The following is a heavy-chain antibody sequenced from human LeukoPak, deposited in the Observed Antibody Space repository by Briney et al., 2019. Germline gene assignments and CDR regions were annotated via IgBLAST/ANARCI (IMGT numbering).Heavy chain of an antibody. V-gene: IGHV4-59*11. CDR1: GGSISSHY. CDR2: IYYSGST. Sequence: SETLSLTRTVSGGSISSHYWSWIRQPPGKGLEWIGYIYYSGSTNYNPSLKSRVTISVDTSKNQFSLKLSSVTAADTAVYYCARDANPVVVPAAQPWAFDIWGQGTMVTVSS. D-gene: IGHD2-2*01. CDR3: ARDANPVVVPAAQPWAFDI. J-gene: IGHJ3*02.